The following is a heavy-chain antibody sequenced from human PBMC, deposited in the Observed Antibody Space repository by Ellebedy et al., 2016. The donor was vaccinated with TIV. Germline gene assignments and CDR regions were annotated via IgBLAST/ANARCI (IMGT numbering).Heavy chain of an antibody. CDR3: ARGLYVGSSSSDY. D-gene: IGHD6-6*01. CDR1: GFTFSSYW. V-gene: IGHV3-7*01. J-gene: IGHJ4*02. CDR2: IKEDGSDK. Sequence: GGSLRLSXAASGFTFSSYWMSWVRQAPGKGLEWVANIKEDGSDKYSVDSVKGRFTISRDNAKNSLYLQMNSLRAEDTAVYYCARGLYVGSSSSDYWGQGTLVTVPS.